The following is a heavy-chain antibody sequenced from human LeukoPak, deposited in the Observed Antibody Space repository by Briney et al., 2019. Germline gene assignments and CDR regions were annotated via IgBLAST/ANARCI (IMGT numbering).Heavy chain of an antibody. CDR3: ARVLRSYYYGSGSLGDWFDP. V-gene: IGHV4-4*02. CDR1: GGSISTRNNW. D-gene: IGHD3-10*01. J-gene: IGHJ5*02. Sequence: SETLSLTCVVSGGSISTRNNWWTWVRQPPGKGLEWIGEIYHSGSTNYNPSLKSRVTISLDKSKNQFSLKLSSVTAADTAVYYCARVLRSYYYGSGSLGDWFDPWGQGTLVTVSS. CDR2: IYHSGST.